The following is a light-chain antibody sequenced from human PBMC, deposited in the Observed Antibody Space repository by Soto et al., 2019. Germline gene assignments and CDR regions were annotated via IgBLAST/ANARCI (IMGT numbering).Light chain of an antibody. CDR1: SSDVGGYNY. J-gene: IGLJ1*01. V-gene: IGLV2-14*01. CDR2: EVS. Sequence: QSALTQPASVSGSPGQSITISCTGTSSDVGGYNYVSWYQHHPGKAPKLIIYEVSNRPSGVSNRFSGSKSGDTASLTISGIHAEDKAYYYSISYTSSTSLYVFGTGTKLTVL. CDR3: ISYTSSTSLYV.